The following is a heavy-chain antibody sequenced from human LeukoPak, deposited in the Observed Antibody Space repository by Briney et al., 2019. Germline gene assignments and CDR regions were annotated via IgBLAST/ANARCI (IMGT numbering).Heavy chain of an antibody. Sequence: WAAVKVSCKASGYTFTSYDIHWVRQDPGRGLDYLGWMNPNSGKTGYTQKFQGRFSMTRDTSISTAYLELNSLTSEDTAAYYCARGGGFSFGAQSYYQLSLWGQGTLVTVSS. J-gene: IGHJ4*02. V-gene: IGHV1-8*01. D-gene: IGHD3-10*01. CDR3: ARGGGFSFGAQSYYQLSL. CDR1: GYTFTSYD. CDR2: MNPNSGKT.